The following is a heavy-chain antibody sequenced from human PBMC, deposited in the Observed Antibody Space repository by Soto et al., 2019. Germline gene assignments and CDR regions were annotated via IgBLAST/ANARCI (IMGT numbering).Heavy chain of an antibody. Sequence: QVQLVQSGAEVKKPGASVKVSCKASGYTFTSYAISWVRQAPGQGLEWMGWISAYNGNTNYAQKLQGRVTMTTDTXXXXXXXXXXXXXXXXXXXXXCARDLPPVDYWGQGTLVTVSS. CDR3: ARDLPPVDY. J-gene: IGHJ4*02. CDR1: GYTFTSYA. CDR2: ISAYNGNT. V-gene: IGHV1-18*01.